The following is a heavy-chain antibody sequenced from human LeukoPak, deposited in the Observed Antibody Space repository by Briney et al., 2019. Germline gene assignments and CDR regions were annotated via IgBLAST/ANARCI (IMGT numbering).Heavy chain of an antibody. V-gene: IGHV3-30*02. CDR3: AKVAHQPPRKYCSSTSCYWPYHYYMDV. J-gene: IGHJ6*03. D-gene: IGHD2-2*01. CDR1: GFTFSSYG. Sequence: PGGSLRLSCAASGFTFSSYGMHWVRQAPGKGLEWVAFIRYDGSNKYYADSVKGRFTISRDNSKNTLYLQMNSLRAEDTAVYYRAKVAHQPPRKYCSSTSCYWPYHYYMDVWGKGTTVTISS. CDR2: IRYDGSNK.